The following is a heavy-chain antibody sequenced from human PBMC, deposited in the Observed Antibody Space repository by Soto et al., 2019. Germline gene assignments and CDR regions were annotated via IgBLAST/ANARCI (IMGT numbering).Heavy chain of an antibody. Sequence: GASVQVSSKASAGTFSSYRFNCVRQARGQGLEWLGGIVPIYRTADYAQKFQGRVTITADESTRTVYMELSSLKSQDTALYDCARDSGETLCSTWGQGTLVTVFS. V-gene: IGHV1-69*13. CDR1: AGTFSSYR. D-gene: IGHD2-2*01. CDR2: IVPIYRTA. CDR3: ARDSGETLCST. J-gene: IGHJ1*01.